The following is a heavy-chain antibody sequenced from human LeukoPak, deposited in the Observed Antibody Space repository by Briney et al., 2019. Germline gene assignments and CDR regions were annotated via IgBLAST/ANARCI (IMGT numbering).Heavy chain of an antibody. Sequence: SETLSLTCTVSGGSISSSSYYWGWIRQPPGKGLEWIGSIYYSGSTYYNPSLKSRVTISVDTSKNQFSLKLSSVTAADTAVYYCARSGYSNFDHWGQGTLVTVSS. D-gene: IGHD3-3*01. CDR1: GGSISSSSYY. J-gene: IGHJ4*02. V-gene: IGHV4-39*01. CDR2: IYYSGST. CDR3: ARSGYSNFDH.